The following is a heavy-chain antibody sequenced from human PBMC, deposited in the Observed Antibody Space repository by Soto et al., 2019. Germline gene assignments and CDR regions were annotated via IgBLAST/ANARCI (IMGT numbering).Heavy chain of an antibody. CDR2: IIPIFGTA. CDR1: GGTFSSYA. V-gene: IGHV1-69*13. D-gene: IGHD1-26*01. CDR3: ASTVGATRWFDP. J-gene: IGHJ5*02. Sequence: SVKVSCKASGGTFSSYAISWVRQAPGQGLEWMGGIIPIFGTANYAQKFQGRVTITADESTSTAYMELSSLRSEDTAVYYCASTVGATRWFDPWGQGTLVTGLL.